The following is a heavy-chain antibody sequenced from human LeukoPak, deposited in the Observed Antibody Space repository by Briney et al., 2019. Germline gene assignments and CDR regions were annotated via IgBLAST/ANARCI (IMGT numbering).Heavy chain of an antibody. CDR2: ISYDGSNK. Sequence: GGSLRLSCAASGFTFSSYAMHWVRQAPGKGLEWVAVISYDGSNKYYADSVKGRFTISRDNSKNTLYLQMDSLRAEDTAVYYCARAVITFGGVIVKHAFDIWGQGTMVTVSS. V-gene: IGHV3-30-3*01. CDR1: GFTFSSYA. CDR3: ARAVITFGGVIVKHAFDI. D-gene: IGHD3-16*02. J-gene: IGHJ3*02.